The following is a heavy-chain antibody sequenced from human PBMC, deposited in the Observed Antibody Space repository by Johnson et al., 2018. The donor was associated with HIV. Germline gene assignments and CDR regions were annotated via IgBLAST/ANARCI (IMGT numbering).Heavy chain of an antibody. CDR1: GFTFSRYG. D-gene: IGHD3-22*01. V-gene: IGHV3-33*05. CDR3: ARGVAMIVF. Sequence: QVQLVESGGGVVQPGGSLRLSCVASGFTFSRYGMNWVRQAPGKGLEWVAVISYDGSDKYYADSVKGRFTISRDNSKNTLFLQMNSLRAEDTAVYYCARGVAMIVFWGQGTMVTVSS. J-gene: IGHJ3*01. CDR2: ISYDGSDK.